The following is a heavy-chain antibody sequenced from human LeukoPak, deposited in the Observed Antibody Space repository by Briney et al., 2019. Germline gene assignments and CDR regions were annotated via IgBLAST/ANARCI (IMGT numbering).Heavy chain of an antibody. CDR3: ARRDGSGWFYFDY. CDR1: GGSISSYY. V-gene: IGHV4-59*01. J-gene: IGHJ4*02. D-gene: IGHD6-19*01. CDR2: VYYSGST. Sequence: SETLSLTCTVSGGSISSYYWSWIRQPPGKGLEWIGYVYYSGSTNYNPSLKSRVTISIDTSKNQFSLKLNSVTAADTAVYYCARRDGSGWFYFDYSGQGTLVTVSS.